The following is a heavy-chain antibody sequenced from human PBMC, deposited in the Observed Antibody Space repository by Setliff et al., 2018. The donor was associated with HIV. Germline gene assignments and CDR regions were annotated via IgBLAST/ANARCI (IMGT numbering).Heavy chain of an antibody. Sequence: SLRLSCAASGFTFSNYWMTWVRQAPGKGLEWVANIKQDGSEKYYVDSVKGRFTISRDSAKNSLYLQINSLRAEDTAVYFCAPFSWGGWDNTFNDYWGQGTLVTV. D-gene: IGHD1-26*01. CDR2: IKQDGSEK. V-gene: IGHV3-7*03. J-gene: IGHJ4*02. CDR1: GFTFSNYW. CDR3: APFSWGGWDNTFNDY.